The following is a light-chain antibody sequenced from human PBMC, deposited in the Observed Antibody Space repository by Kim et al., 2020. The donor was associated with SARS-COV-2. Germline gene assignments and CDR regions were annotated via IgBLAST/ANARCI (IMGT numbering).Light chain of an antibody. CDR3: QVWDSSSDHVV. V-gene: IGLV3-21*04. CDR1: NIGSKS. J-gene: IGLJ2*01. Sequence: APVKTARITCGGDNIGSKSVHWYQRKPGQAPVLVIYYDVDRPSGIPERFSGSNSGNTATLTINRVEAGDEADYYCQVWDSSSDHVVFGGGTQLTVL. CDR2: YDV.